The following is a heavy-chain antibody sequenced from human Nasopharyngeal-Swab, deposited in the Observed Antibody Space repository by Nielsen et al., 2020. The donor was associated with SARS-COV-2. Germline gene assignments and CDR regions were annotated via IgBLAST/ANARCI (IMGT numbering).Heavy chain of an antibody. CDR1: GFTFSSYD. Sequence: GESLKISCAASGFTFSSYDMHWVRQATGKGLEWVPAIGTAGDTYYPGSVKGRFTISRENAKNSLYLQMNSLRAGDTAVYYCARERTDCSGGSCYSYGMDVWGQGTTVTVSS. CDR3: ARERTDCSGGSCYSYGMDV. D-gene: IGHD2-15*01. J-gene: IGHJ6*02. CDR2: IGTAGDT. V-gene: IGHV3-13*01.